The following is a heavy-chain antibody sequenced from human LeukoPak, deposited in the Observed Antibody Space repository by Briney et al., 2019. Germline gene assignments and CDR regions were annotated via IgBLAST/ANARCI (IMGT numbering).Heavy chain of an antibody. CDR2: INRSGST. D-gene: IGHD2-2*02. CDR1: GGSFSGYY. V-gene: IGHV4-34*01. J-gene: IGHJ4*02. CDR3: ARGPRVVPAAISRFTNFDY. Sequence: SETLSLTCAVYGGSFSGYYWSWIRQPPGRGLEWIGEINRSGSTNYNPSLKSRVTISVDTSKNQFSLKLSSVTAADTAVYYCARGPRVVPAAISRFTNFDYWGQGTLVTVSS.